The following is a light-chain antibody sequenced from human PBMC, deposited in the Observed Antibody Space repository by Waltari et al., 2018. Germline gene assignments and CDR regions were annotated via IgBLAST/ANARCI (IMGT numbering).Light chain of an antibody. CDR2: EVS. J-gene: IGLJ1*01. CDR3: SSYAGNNFDV. CDR1: SSDVGYYNY. Sequence: QSALTQPPSASGSPGQSVTISCTGTSSDVGYYNYVSWYQQHPGQAPKLRISEVSKRSSGVPDRVSGSKSANTASLTVSGLQAEDEADYYCSSYAGNNFDVFGTGTTVTVL. V-gene: IGLV2-8*01.